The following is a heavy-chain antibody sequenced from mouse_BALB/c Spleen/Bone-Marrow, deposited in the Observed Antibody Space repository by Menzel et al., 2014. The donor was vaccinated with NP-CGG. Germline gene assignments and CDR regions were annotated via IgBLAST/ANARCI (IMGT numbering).Heavy chain of an antibody. V-gene: IGHV1S127*01. CDR2: IDPSDSYT. J-gene: IGHJ4*01. Sequence: QVQLQQSGAELVKPGASVKMSCKASDYTFTSYWMHWVKQRPGQGLEWIGVIDPSDSYTSYNQKFKGKATLTVDTSSSTAYMQLSSLTSEDSAVYYCTREITTSHAMDYWVKEPQSPSPQ. CDR3: TREITTSHAMDY. CDR1: DYTFTSYW. D-gene: IGHD2-4*01.